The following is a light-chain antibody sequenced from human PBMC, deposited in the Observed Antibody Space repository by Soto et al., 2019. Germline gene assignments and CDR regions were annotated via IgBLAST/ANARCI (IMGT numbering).Light chain of an antibody. CDR3: LQDYKYPRT. CDR1: LGVRND. Sequence: GDRVTISCRASLGVRNDISWYQQKPGQAPKVLIYGASNLQSGVPSRFSGSGSGTDFTLTISSLQSEDFGIYYCLQDYKYPRTFGQGTRVDIK. V-gene: IGKV1-6*01. CDR2: GAS. J-gene: IGKJ1*01.